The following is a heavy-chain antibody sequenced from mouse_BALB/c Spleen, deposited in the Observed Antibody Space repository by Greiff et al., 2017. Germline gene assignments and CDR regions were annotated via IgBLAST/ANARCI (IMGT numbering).Heavy chain of an antibody. D-gene: IGHD2-1*01. CDR2: INPSSGYT. V-gene: IGHV1-4*02. Sequence: QVQLKESAAELARPGASVKMSCKASGYTFTSYTMHWVKQRPGQGLEWIGYINPSSGYTEYNQKFKDKTTLTADKSSSTAYMQLSSLTSEDSAVYYCARFVYYGNYSYWYFDVWGAGTTVTVSS. CDR3: ARFVYYGNYSYWYFDV. J-gene: IGHJ1*01. CDR1: GYTFTSYT.